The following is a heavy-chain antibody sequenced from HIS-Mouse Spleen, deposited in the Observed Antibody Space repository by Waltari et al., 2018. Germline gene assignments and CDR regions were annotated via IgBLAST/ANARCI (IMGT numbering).Heavy chain of an antibody. Sequence: VQLVESGGGVVQPGRSLRLSCAASGFPFRSYDMHWVRQAPGKGLEWVAVISYDGSNKYYADSVKGRFTISRDNSKNTLYLQMNSLRAEDTAVYYCARDQGGYQMRPFDAFDIWGQGTMVTVSS. D-gene: IGHD5-12*01. CDR2: ISYDGSNK. CDR3: ARDQGGYQMRPFDAFDI. J-gene: IGHJ3*02. CDR1: GFPFRSYD. V-gene: IGHV3-30-3*01.